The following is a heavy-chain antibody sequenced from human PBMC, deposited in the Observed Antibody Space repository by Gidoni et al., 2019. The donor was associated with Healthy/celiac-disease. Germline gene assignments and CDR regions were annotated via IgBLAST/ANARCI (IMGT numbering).Heavy chain of an antibody. Sequence: QVQLVQSGDEVQKPGSSVKVSCKASGGTFSSYAIRWVRQAPGQGLEWMGGIIPIFGTANYAQKVPGRVTITADESTSTAYMELSSLRSEDTAVYYCASGSSGYFFDYWGQGTLVTVSS. CDR3: ASGSSGYFFDY. CDR2: IIPIFGTA. V-gene: IGHV1-69*01. J-gene: IGHJ4*02. CDR1: GGTFSSYA. D-gene: IGHD3-22*01.